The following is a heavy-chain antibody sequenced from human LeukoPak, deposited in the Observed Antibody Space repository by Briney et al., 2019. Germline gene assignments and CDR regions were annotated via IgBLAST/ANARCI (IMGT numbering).Heavy chain of an antibody. CDR2: IRYDGSNK. CDR1: GFTFSSYG. J-gene: IGHJ3*01. CDR3: AKDLYGSGSYRGPDAFDV. Sequence: GGSLRLSCAASGFTFSSYGMHWVRQAPGKGLEWVAFIRYDGSNKYYADSVKGRFTISRDNSKNTLYLQMNSLRTEDTAVYYCAKDLYGSGSYRGPDAFDVWGQGTMVTVSS. D-gene: IGHD3-10*01. V-gene: IGHV3-30*02.